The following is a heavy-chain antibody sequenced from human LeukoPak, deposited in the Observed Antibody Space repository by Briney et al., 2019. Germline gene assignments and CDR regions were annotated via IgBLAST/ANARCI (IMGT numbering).Heavy chain of an antibody. V-gene: IGHV4-59*08. CDR2: IYYSGST. CDR3: ARRGWGLDFDY. D-gene: IGHD7-27*01. CDR1: GGSISLYY. J-gene: IGHJ4*02. Sequence: PSETLSLTCTVSGGSISLYYWSWIRQSPGKGLEWIGYIYYSGSTNYNPSLKSRVTISVDTSKNQFSLKLSSVTAADTAVYYCARRGWGLDFDYWGQGTLVTVSS.